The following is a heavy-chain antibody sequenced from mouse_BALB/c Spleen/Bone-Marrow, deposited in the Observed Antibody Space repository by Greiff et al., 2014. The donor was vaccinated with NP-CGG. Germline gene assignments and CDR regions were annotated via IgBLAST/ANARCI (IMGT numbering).Heavy chain of an antibody. J-gene: IGHJ1*01. V-gene: IGHV1S81*02. CDR3: TRSGYYGYGWYFDV. CDR1: GYTFTNYF. CDR2: INPSNDTP. Sequence: QVHVKQSGAELVKPGASVKLSCRVSGYTFTNYFLYWVKQRPGKGLEWIGEINPSNDTPNFNEKFKSKATLTVDKSSSTAYMQLSSLTSEDSAVYYCTRSGYYGYGWYFDVWGAGTTVTVSS. D-gene: IGHD1-2*01.